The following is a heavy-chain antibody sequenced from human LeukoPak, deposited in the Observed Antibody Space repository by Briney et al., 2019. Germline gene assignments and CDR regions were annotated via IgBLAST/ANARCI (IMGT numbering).Heavy chain of an antibody. CDR1: GYTFTSYG. CDR2: ISAYNGNT. V-gene: IGHV1-18*01. CDR3: ASETTITIFGVVTIAYFDY. Sequence: ASVKVSCKASGYTFTSYGISWVRQAPGHGLEWMGWISAYNGNTNYAQKLQGRVTMTTDTSTSTAYMELRSLRSDDTAVYYCASETTITIFGVVTIAYFDYWGQGTLVTVSS. D-gene: IGHD3-3*01. J-gene: IGHJ4*02.